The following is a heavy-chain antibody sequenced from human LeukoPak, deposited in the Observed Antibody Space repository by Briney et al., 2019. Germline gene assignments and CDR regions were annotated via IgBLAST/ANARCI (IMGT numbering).Heavy chain of an antibody. D-gene: IGHD3-10*01. Sequence: SVKVSCKASGGTFSSYAISWVRQAPGQGLEWMGGIIPIFGTANYAQKLQGRVTITADESTSTAYMNLSSLRSEDTAVYFCVARKVRGVWFYLDYWGQGTLVTVSS. CDR2: IIPIFGTA. CDR3: VARKVRGVWFYLDY. J-gene: IGHJ4*02. V-gene: IGHV1-69*13. CDR1: GGTFSSYA.